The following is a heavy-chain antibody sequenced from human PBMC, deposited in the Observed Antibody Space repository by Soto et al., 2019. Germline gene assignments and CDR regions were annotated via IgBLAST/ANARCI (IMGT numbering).Heavy chain of an antibody. CDR1: GFTFSSYG. V-gene: IGHV3-15*01. CDR3: VRLWDGGIDY. Sequence: PGGSLRLSCAASGFTFSSYGMAWVRQAPGKGLEWVSLIRNDGGTTDYSAPVKGRFTISRDDSKNTVYLQMDSLKTEDTAMYYCVRLWDGGIDYRGQGTLVTVSS. J-gene: IGHJ4*02. D-gene: IGHD3-10*01. CDR2: IRNDGGTT.